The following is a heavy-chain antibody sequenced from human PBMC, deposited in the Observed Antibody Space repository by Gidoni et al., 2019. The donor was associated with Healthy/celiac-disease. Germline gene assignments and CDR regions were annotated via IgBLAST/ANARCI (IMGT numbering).Heavy chain of an antibody. D-gene: IGHD2-21*02. CDR1: GGTFSSYA. V-gene: IGHV1-69*06. Sequence: QVQLVQSGAEVKKPGSSVKVSCKASGGTFSSYAISWVRQAPGQGLEWMGGIIPIFGTANYAQKFQGRVTITADKSTSTAYMELSTLRSEDTAVYYCARDRADSFGLVVVTGFDPWGQGTLVTVSS. CDR2: IIPIFGTA. CDR3: ARDRADSFGLVVVTGFDP. J-gene: IGHJ5*02.